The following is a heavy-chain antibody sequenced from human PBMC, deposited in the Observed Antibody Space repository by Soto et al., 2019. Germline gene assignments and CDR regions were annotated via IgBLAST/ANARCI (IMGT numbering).Heavy chain of an antibody. D-gene: IGHD2-15*01. CDR1: GYNFTTYG. CDR3: ARDDCSGGSCYPYYYYGTDV. V-gene: IGHV1-18*01. J-gene: IGHJ6*02. Sequence: ASVKVSCKAAGYNFTTYGVSWVRQAPGQGLEWMGWISGDSVNTKSAQKLQDRITMTTDTSAGTAYMELRRLRSDDTAVYYCARDDCSGGSCYPYYYYGTDVWGQGTTVTVSS. CDR2: ISGDSVNT.